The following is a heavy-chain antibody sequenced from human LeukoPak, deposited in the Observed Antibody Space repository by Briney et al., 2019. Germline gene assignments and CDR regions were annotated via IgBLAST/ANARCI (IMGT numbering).Heavy chain of an antibody. Sequence: ASVKVSCKASGYTFTSYGISWVRQAPGRRLEWMGWINAGNGNTKYPQEFQDRVTITRDTSASTAYMELSSLRSEDMAVYYCARARYETRIWPKSRYDYYHYMDVWGKGTTVTVSS. CDR3: ARARYETRIWPKSRYDYYHYMDV. D-gene: IGHD3-3*01. CDR2: INAGNGNT. J-gene: IGHJ6*03. V-gene: IGHV1-3*03. CDR1: GYTFTSYG.